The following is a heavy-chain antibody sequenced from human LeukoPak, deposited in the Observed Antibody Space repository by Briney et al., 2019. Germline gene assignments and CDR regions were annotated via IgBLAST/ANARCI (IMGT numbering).Heavy chain of an antibody. Sequence: SETLSLTCTVSGGSISSGSYYWSWIRQPAGKGLEWIGRIYTSGSTNYNPSLKSRVTISVDTSKNQFSLKLSSVTAADTAVYYCARDGPARGPLVGATNWFDPWGQGTLVTVSS. J-gene: IGHJ5*02. CDR3: ARDGPARGPLVGATNWFDP. D-gene: IGHD1-26*01. CDR1: GGSISSGSYY. CDR2: IYTSGST. V-gene: IGHV4-61*02.